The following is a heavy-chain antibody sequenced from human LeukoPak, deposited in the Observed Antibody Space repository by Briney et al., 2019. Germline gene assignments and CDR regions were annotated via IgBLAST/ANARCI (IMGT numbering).Heavy chain of an antibody. Sequence: GGSLRLSCAASGFTFSSYEMHWVRQPPGKGLEWVSYISSSDSTIYYADSVKGRFTISRDNSKNTLYLQMNSLRAEDTSVYYCANSGSYSTGLLFDYRGQGTLVTVSS. D-gene: IGHD1-26*01. CDR1: GFTFSSYE. CDR3: ANSGSYSTGLLFDY. V-gene: IGHV3-48*03. CDR2: ISSSDSTI. J-gene: IGHJ4*02.